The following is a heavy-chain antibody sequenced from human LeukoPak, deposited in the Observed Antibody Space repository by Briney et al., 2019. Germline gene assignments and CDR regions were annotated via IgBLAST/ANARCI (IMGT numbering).Heavy chain of an antibody. CDR2: IYYSGST. V-gene: IGHV4-59*02. D-gene: IGHD1-7*01. CDR1: GGSVSSYY. Sequence: SETLSLTCTVSGGSVSSYYWSWIRQPPGKGLEWIGYIYYSGSTNYNPSLKSRVTVSVDTSKNQFSLKLSSVTAADTAVYHCARDNWNYGSSMDVWGQGTTVTVSS. CDR3: ARDNWNYGSSMDV. J-gene: IGHJ6*02.